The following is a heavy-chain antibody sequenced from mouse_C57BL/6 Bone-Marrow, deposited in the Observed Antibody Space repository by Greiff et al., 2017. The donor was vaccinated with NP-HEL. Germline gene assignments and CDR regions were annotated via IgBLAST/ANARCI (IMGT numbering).Heavy chain of an antibody. CDR2: IYPGDGDT. CDR3: ASGYYGGRYFDY. CDR1: GYAFSSSW. J-gene: IGHJ2*01. V-gene: IGHV1-82*01. D-gene: IGHD2-3*01. Sequence: QVQLQQSGPELVKPGASVKISCKASGYAFSSSWMNWVKQRPGKGLEWIGRIYPGDGDTNYNGKFKGKATLTADKSSSTAYMQRSSLTSEDSAVYFCASGYYGGRYFDYWGQGTTLTVSS.